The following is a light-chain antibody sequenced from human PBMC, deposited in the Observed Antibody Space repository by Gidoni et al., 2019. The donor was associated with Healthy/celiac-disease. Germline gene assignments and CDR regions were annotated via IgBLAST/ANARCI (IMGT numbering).Light chain of an antibody. J-gene: IGKJ1*01. CDR2: AAS. V-gene: IGKV1-39*01. CDR3: QQSYSTPRT. Sequence: DIQMTQSPSSLSASVGDRVTITCRASQSISSYLNWYQQKPGKAPKLLIYAASRLLSGVPSRFSGSGSGTDFTLTISSLQPEDFATYYCQQSYSTPRTFGQGTKVEIK. CDR1: QSISSY.